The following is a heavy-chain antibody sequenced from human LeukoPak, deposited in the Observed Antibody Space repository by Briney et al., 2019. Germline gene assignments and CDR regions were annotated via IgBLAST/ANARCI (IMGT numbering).Heavy chain of an antibody. J-gene: IGHJ4*02. D-gene: IGHD6-13*01. CDR2: IDPSDSYT. V-gene: IGHV5-10-1*04. Sequence: GESLKISCQGSGYSFTSYWISWVRQMPGKGLEWMGRIDPSDSYTNYSPSFQGQVTISADKSISTAYLQWSSLKASDTAMYYCARQMAAAAPWYFDYWGQGTLVTVSS. CDR1: GYSFTSYW. CDR3: ARQMAAAAPWYFDY.